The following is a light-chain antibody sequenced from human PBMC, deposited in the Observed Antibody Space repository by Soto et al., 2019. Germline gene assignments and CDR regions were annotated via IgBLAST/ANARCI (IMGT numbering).Light chain of an antibody. CDR2: DVS. CDR3: SSYTTTATRL. V-gene: IGLV2-14*03. J-gene: IGLJ2*01. Sequence: QSVLTQPASVSGSPGQSITISCTGTSSDVGGCNCVSWYQQHPGKAPKLMIYDVSNRPSGVSDRFSGTKSGNMASLTISGLQAEDEADYYCSSYTTTATRLFGGGTQLTVL. CDR1: SSDVGGCNC.